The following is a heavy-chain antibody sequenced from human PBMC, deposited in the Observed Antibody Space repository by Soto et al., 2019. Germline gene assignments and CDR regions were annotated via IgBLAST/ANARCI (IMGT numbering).Heavy chain of an antibody. CDR3: AKETYSGPLDY. V-gene: IGHV3-30*18. D-gene: IGHD2-15*01. CDR2: ISYDGSNK. J-gene: IGHJ4*02. Sequence: QVQLVESGGGVVQPGRSLRLSCAASGFTFSSYGMHWVRQAPGKGLEWVAVISYDGSNKYYADSVKGRFTISRDNSKNTLYLQMNSLRAEDTAVYYCAKETYSGPLDYWGQGPLFTVSS. CDR1: GFTFSSYG.